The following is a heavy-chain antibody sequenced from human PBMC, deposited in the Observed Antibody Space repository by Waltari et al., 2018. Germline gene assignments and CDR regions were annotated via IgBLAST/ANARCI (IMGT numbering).Heavy chain of an antibody. V-gene: IGHV2-5*01. Sequence: QITLKESGPTLVKPTQTFTLTCTFSGFSLSTGGVGVGWIRQVPGKALECLALIYWNGDKRHSPSLKSRLTITKDTSENQVVLTMTNMDPVDTGTYYCAHYGDYDRAPFDHWGQGILVTVSS. CDR1: GFSLSTGGVG. CDR3: AHYGDYDRAPFDH. CDR2: IYWNGDK. J-gene: IGHJ4*02. D-gene: IGHD4-17*01.